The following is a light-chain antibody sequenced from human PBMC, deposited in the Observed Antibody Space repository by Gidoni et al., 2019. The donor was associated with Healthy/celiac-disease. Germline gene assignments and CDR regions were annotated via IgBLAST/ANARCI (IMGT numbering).Light chain of an antibody. V-gene: IGKV2-28*01. J-gene: IGKJ4*01. CDR1: QSLLHSNGYNY. Sequence: DIVLSQSLLSLPVTPGAPASISCRSSQSLLHSNGYNYLDRYLQKPGQSPQPLIYLGSNRASGVSDRFSGSGSGTDFTLKISRVEAEDVGVYYCRKALQTVTFGGGTKVEIK. CDR3: RKALQTVT. CDR2: LGS.